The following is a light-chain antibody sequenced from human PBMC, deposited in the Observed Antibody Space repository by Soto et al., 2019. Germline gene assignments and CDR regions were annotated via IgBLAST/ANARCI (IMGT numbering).Light chain of an antibody. CDR3: AAWDDSLNGYV. CDR1: SSNIGGNI. J-gene: IGLJ1*01. Sequence: QSALTQPPSASGTPGQRVTISCSGSSSNIGGNIVNWYQQLPGTAPKLLIYNNNQRPSGVPDRFSGSKSGTSASLAISGLQSEDEADYYCAAWDDSLNGYVFGTGTKVTV. V-gene: IGLV1-44*01. CDR2: NNN.